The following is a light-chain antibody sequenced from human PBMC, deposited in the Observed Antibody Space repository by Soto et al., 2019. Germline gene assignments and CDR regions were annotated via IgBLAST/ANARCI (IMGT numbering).Light chain of an antibody. V-gene: IGLV2-11*01. CDR1: SSDVGGYKY. Sequence: QSALTQPGSVCGSPGQSVTISCTGTSSDVGGYKYVSWYQQKPGKAPKLIIYGVSRWPSGVPNRFSGSKSGNRASLTISGLQAEDEGDYYCCSYAGGPEVFGTGTKVTVL. J-gene: IGLJ1*01. CDR2: GVS. CDR3: CSYAGGPEV.